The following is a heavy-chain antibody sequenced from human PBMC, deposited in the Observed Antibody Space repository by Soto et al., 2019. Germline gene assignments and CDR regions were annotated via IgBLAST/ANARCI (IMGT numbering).Heavy chain of an antibody. J-gene: IGHJ3*02. Sequence: QVQLVESGGGVVQPGRSLRLSCAASGFTFSSYGMHWVRQAPGKGLEWVAVIWYDGSNKYYADSVKGRFTLSRDNSKNTLYLQMNSLRAEDTAVYYWAREFKQWLAPSDAFDIWCQGTMVTVSS. V-gene: IGHV3-33*01. CDR1: GFTFSSYG. D-gene: IGHD6-19*01. CDR3: AREFKQWLAPSDAFDI. CDR2: IWYDGSNK.